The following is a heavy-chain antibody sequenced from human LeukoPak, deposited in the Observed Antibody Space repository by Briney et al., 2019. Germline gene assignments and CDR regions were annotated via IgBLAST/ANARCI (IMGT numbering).Heavy chain of an antibody. D-gene: IGHD2-15*01. J-gene: IGHJ3*02. CDR3: ARREPVSGGSCYGCKALDI. CDR1: GGSISSTTYY. CDR2: IYSSGSA. V-gene: IGHV4-39*01. Sequence: SETLSLTCTVAGGSISSTTYYWGWIRQPPGKGLEWIGSIYSSGSAYYSPSLKSRVTISVDRPKNQFSLKVSSVTAADTAVYYCARREPVSGGSCYGCKALDIWGQGTMVIVSS.